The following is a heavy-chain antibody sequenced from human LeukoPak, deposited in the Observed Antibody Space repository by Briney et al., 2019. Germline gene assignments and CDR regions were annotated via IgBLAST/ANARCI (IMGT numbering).Heavy chain of an antibody. CDR2: LYHSGST. V-gene: IGHV4-38-2*02. D-gene: IGHD2-15*01. Sequence: SETLSLTCTVSGYSISNGYYWSWIRQPPGKGLEWIGSLYHSGSTFYNPSLKNRVSISVDTSKNQFSLKLSSVTAADTAVYYCASPRDIVVVVAATAGYFDLWGRGTLVTVSS. CDR3: ASPRDIVVVVAATAGYFDL. CDR1: GYSISNGYY. J-gene: IGHJ2*01.